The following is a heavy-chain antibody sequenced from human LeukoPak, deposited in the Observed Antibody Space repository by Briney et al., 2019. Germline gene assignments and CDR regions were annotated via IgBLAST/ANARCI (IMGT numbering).Heavy chain of an antibody. J-gene: IGHJ4*02. CDR3: GRERGGGDIISLGGVIV. CDR1: GYTFTSYY. Sequence: ASVKVSCKASGYTFTSYYIHWVRQAPGQGLEWMGIINPSGGRTSYAQKFQGRVTMTRDTSTNTVYMELSSLRSEDTAVYYWGRERGGGDIISLGGVIVWGQGTLVTVSS. CDR2: INPSGGRT. V-gene: IGHV1-46*01. D-gene: IGHD3-16*02.